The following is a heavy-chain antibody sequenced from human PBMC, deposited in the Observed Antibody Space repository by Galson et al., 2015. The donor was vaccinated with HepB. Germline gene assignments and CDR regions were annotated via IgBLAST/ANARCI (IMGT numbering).Heavy chain of an antibody. Sequence: SLRLSCAASGFTFSSYGMHWVRQAPGKGLEWVAVIWYDGSNKYYADSVKGRFTISRDNSKNTLYLQMNSLRAEDTAVYYCARGEDGGNFDAFDIWGQGTMVTVSS. CDR3: ARGEDGGNFDAFDI. CDR1: GFTFSSYG. CDR2: IWYDGSNK. D-gene: IGHD4-23*01. J-gene: IGHJ3*02. V-gene: IGHV3-33*01.